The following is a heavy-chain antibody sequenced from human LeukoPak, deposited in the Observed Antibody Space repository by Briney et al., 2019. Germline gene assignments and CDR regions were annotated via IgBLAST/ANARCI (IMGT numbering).Heavy chain of an antibody. CDR3: ATYSGSFSLDY. CDR2: ISSNTNYR. CDR1: GFTFSVYT. V-gene: IGHV3-21*06. Sequence: GGSLRLSCVASGFTFSVYTMNWVRQAPGKGLEWVSSISSNTNYRNYADSVKGRFTISRDNAKNSLYLEMNSLRAGDTAVYYCATYSGSFSLDYWGQGTLVTVSS. J-gene: IGHJ4*02. D-gene: IGHD1-26*01.